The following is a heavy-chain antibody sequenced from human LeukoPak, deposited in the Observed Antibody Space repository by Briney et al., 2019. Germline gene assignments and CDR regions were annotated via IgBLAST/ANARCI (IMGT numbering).Heavy chain of an antibody. CDR3: ARGITIFGVVPSHFDY. J-gene: IGHJ4*02. V-gene: IGHV4-61*01. D-gene: IGHD3-3*01. Sequence: SETLSLTCTVSGGSVSSGSYYWSWIRQPPGKGLEWIGYIYYSGTTNYNPSLKSRVTISVDTSKNQFSLKLSSVTAADTAVYYCARGITIFGVVPSHFDYWGQGTLVTVSS. CDR2: IYYSGTT. CDR1: GGSVSSGSYY.